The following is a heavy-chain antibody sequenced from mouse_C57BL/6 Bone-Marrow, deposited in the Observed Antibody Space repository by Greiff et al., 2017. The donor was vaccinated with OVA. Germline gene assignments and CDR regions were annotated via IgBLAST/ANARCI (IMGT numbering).Heavy chain of an antibody. CDR2: IWRGGST. Sequence: QVQLQQSGPGLVQPSQSLSITCTVSGFSLTSYGVHWVRQSPGKGLEWLGVIWRGGSTDYNAAFMSSLSILKDKSKSHVFFKMNSLQADNTARYYCAKNRGTPVVAGYAMCYWGQRTSVTVSS. D-gene: IGHD1-1*01. V-gene: IGHV2-5*01. J-gene: IGHJ4*01. CDR1: GFSLTSYG. CDR3: AKNRGTPVVAGYAMCY.